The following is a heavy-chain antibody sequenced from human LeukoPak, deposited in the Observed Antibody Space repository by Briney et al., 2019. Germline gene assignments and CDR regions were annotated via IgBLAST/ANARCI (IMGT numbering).Heavy chain of an antibody. CDR3: TTRGGSFSIFDY. D-gene: IGHD1-26*01. Sequence: GGSLRLSCAASGFTFSSYAMSWVRQAPGKGLEWVGRIKSKTDGGTTDYAAPVKGRFTISRDDSKNTLRLQMNSLKTEDTAVYYCTTRGGSFSIFDYWGQGTLVTVSS. CDR1: GFTFSSYA. CDR2: IKSKTDGGTT. V-gene: IGHV3-15*01. J-gene: IGHJ4*02.